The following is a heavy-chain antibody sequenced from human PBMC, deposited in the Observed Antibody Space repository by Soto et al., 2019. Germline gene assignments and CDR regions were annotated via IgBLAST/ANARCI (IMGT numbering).Heavy chain of an antibody. D-gene: IGHD6-13*01. CDR2: ISWNSGSI. CDR3: AKGLEAAAGKAY. CDR1: GFTFDDYA. V-gene: IGHV3-9*01. J-gene: IGHJ4*02. Sequence: EVQLVESGGGLVQPGRSLRLSCAASGFTFDDYAMHWVRQAPGKGLEWVSGISWNSGSIGYADSVKGRFTISRDNAKNSLYLQMNSLRAEDTALYYCAKGLEAAAGKAYWGQGTLVTVSS.